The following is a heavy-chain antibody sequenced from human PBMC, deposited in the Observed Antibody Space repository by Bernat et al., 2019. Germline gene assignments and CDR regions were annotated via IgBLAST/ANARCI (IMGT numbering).Heavy chain of an antibody. CDR1: GGSFSGYY. D-gene: IGHD2-2*01. J-gene: IGHJ4*02. V-gene: IGHV4-34*01. Sequence: QVQLQQWGAGLLKPSETLSLTCAVYGGSFSGYYWSWIRQPPGKGLEWIGEINHSGSTNYNPSLKSRVTISVDTSKNQFSLKLSSVTAADTAVYYCARGRRWASTSFDYWGQGTLVTVSS. CDR2: INHSGST. CDR3: ARGRRWASTSFDY.